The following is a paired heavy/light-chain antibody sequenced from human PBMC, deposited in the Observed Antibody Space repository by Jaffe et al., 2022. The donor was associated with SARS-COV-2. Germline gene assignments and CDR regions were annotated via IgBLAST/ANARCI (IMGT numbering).Light chain of an antibody. CDR3: QVWDSSSDHYV. CDR1: NIGSKS. Sequence: SYVLTQPPSVSVAPGQTARITCGGNNIGSKSVHWYQQKPGQAPVLVVYDDSDRPSGIPERFSGSNSGNTATLTISRVEAGDEADYYCQVWDSSSDHYVFGTGTKVTVL. J-gene: IGLJ1*01. CDR2: DDS. V-gene: IGLV3-21*02.
Heavy chain of an antibody. V-gene: IGHV3-21*01. CDR1: GFTFSSYS. Sequence: EVQLVESGGGLVKPGGSLRLSCAASGFTFSSYSMNWVRQAPGKGLEWVSSISSSSSYIYYADSVKGRFTISRDNAKNSLYLQMNSLRAEDTAVYYCARDNIVVVVAATSYGMDVWGQGTTVTVSS. J-gene: IGHJ6*02. CDR3: ARDNIVVVVAATSYGMDV. D-gene: IGHD2-15*01. CDR2: ISSSSSYI.